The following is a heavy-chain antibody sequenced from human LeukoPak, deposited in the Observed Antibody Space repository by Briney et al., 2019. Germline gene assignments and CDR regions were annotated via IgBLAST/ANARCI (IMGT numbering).Heavy chain of an antibody. V-gene: IGHV4-4*07. CDR3: ARLITGTTTAFDI. CDR1: GGSISGYY. CDR2: VYTSGST. Sequence: SETLSLTRSVSGGSISGYYWTWIRQPAGKGLEWIGRVYTSGSTHYNPSLKTRLTMSVDKSKNQFSLKLSSVTAADTAVYYCARLITGTTTAFDIWGQGTMVTVSS. J-gene: IGHJ3*02. D-gene: IGHD1-7*01.